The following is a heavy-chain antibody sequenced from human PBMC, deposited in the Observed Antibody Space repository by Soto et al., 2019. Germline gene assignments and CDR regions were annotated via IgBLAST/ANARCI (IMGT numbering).Heavy chain of an antibody. Sequence: PGGSLRLSCAASGFTFSSYWMHWVRQAPGKGLVWVPRINSDGSSTSYADSVRGRFTISRDNAKNTLYLQMNSLRAEDTAVYYCARRNNYYYYGMDVWGQGTTVTVSS. CDR2: INSDGSST. V-gene: IGHV3-74*01. J-gene: IGHJ6*02. CDR1: GFTFSSYW. D-gene: IGHD1-1*01. CDR3: ARRNNYYYYGMDV.